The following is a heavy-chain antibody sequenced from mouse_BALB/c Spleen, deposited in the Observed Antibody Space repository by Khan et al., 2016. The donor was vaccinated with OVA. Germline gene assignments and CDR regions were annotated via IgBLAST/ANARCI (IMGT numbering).Heavy chain of an antibody. CDR2: IYPGSGST. Sequence: LQQPGSELVRPGASVKLSCKASGYTFTSYWMHWVKQRPGQGLEWIGDIYPGSGSTNYDEKFKSKATLTGDTSSSTAYMQLSSLTTEDSAVYYCTRWSSWFAYWGQGTLVTVSA. J-gene: IGHJ3*01. CDR3: TRWSSWFAY. CDR1: GYTFTSYW. V-gene: IGHV1S22*01.